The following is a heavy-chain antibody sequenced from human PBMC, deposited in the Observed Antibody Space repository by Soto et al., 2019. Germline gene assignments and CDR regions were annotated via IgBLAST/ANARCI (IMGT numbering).Heavy chain of an antibody. CDR1: GFSLSNPGVG. D-gene: IGHD2-2*01. V-gene: IGHV2-5*01. CDR3: AHGGPAASLDF. J-gene: IGHJ4*02. CDR2: IYWNDDR. Sequence: QITLKESGPTLVKPTQTLTLTCTFSGFSLSNPGVGMGWVRQPPGKALQWLAVIYWNDDRRYSPSLKTRLTITKDTSKNQVVLTTPDMDPVDTATYYCAHGGPAASLDFWGQGTLVTVSS.